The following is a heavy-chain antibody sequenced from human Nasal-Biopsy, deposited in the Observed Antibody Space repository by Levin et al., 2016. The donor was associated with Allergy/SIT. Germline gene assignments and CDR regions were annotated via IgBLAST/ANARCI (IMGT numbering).Heavy chain of an antibody. CDR1: GFPFRTYG. V-gene: IGHV3-30*18. Sequence: GESLKISCAASGFPFRTYGMHWVRQAPGKGLEWVAYVSHDGSHKKYADSVKGRFIISRDNSRNTLYLQIDSLRAEDTAVYFCAKDSTSENAMDVWGQGTTVTVSS. D-gene: IGHD1-14*01. CDR3: AKDSTSENAMDV. J-gene: IGHJ6*02. CDR2: VSHDGSHK.